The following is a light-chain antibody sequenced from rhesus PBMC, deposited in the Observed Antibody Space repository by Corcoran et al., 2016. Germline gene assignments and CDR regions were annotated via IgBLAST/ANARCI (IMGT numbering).Light chain of an antibody. Sequence: DIQMTQSPSSLSASVGDTVTITCRASQDISNYLAWYQQTPGKAPKPLIYYASNLESGVPCRFSGSGSGTDVTLTISSMQPEDFATYFCQQHNSYPPTFGQGTRLEIK. V-gene: IGKV1S14*01. CDR3: QQHNSYPPT. J-gene: IGKJ1*01. CDR1: QDISNY. CDR2: YAS.